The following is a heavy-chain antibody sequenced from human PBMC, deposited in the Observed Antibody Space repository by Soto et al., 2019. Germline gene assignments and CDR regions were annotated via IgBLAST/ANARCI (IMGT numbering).Heavy chain of an antibody. CDR2: IKSKTDGGTT. CDR1: GFTFSNAW. J-gene: IGHJ3*02. V-gene: IGHV3-15*07. D-gene: IGHD6-13*01. Sequence: PGGSLRLSCAASGFTFSNAWMNWVRQAPRKGLEWVGRIKSKTDGGTTDYAAPVKGRFTISRDDSKNTLYLQMNSLKTEDTAVYYCTTLAAAGTWYAFDIWGQGTMVTVSS. CDR3: TTLAAAGTWYAFDI.